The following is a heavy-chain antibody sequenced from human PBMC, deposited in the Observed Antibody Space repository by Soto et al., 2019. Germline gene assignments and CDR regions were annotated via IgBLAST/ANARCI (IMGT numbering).Heavy chain of an antibody. J-gene: IGHJ4*02. CDR2: INPNSGGT. Sequence: QVQLVQSGAEVKKPGASVKVSCKASGYTFTGYYMHWVRQAPGQGLEWMGWINPNSGGTNYAQKFQGWVTMTRNTSISTAYMELSRLRSDDTAVYYCARSLGNVAAAEVDYWGQGTLVTVSS. CDR1: GYTFTGYY. CDR3: ARSLGNVAAAEVDY. D-gene: IGHD6-13*01. V-gene: IGHV1-2*04.